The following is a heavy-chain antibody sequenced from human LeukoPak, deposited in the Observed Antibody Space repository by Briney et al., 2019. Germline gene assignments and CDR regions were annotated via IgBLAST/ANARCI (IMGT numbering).Heavy chain of an antibody. D-gene: IGHD6-13*01. V-gene: IGHV4-38-2*02. CDR1: GYSISSVYY. CDR3: ARTQPPYSSSWYRYEYFQH. J-gene: IGHJ1*01. Sequence: SETLSFTCTVSGYSISSVYYWGWIRQPPGKGLDWRGSIYYSWSTYYNPSLKSRVTISVDTSKNQFSLKLSSVTAADTAVYYCARTQPPYSSSWYRYEYFQHWGQGTLVTVSS. CDR2: IYYSWST.